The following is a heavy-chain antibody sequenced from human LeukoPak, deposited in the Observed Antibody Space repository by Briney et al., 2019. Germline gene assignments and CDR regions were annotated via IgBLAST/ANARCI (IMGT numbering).Heavy chain of an antibody. J-gene: IGHJ6*02. Sequence: ASVKVSCKASGYTFTSYDINWVRQAPGQGLEWMGWMNPDSGNTGYAQKFQGRVTMTRNTSISTAYMELSSLRSEDTAVYYCARGGNYYYYYGMDVWGQGTTVTVSS. CDR1: GYTFTSYD. D-gene: IGHD1-14*01. CDR2: MNPDSGNT. V-gene: IGHV1-8*01. CDR3: ARGGNYYYYYGMDV.